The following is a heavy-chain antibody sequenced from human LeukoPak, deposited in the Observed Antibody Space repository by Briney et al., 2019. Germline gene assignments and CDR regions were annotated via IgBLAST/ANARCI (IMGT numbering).Heavy chain of an antibody. CDR1: GGSISSSSYY. V-gene: IGHV4-39*07. D-gene: IGHD3-10*01. J-gene: IGHJ4*02. CDR3: ARDRRRGLGSTYYFDS. CDR2: IYYSGST. Sequence: SETLSLTCTVSGGSISSSSYYWGWIRQPPGKGLEWIGTIYYSGSTYYNPSLQSRVTISADTPKNQFSLKLSSVTAADTAVYYCARDRRRGLGSTYYFDSWGQGTLVTVSS.